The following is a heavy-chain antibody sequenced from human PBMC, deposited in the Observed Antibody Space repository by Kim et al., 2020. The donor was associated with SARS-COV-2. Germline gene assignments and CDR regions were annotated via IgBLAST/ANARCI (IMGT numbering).Heavy chain of an antibody. CDR2: ISGSGGST. CDR3: AKVVSRITIFGVVTRGGMDV. Sequence: GGSLRLSCAASGFTFSSYAMSWVRQAPGQGLEWVSAISGSGGSTYYADSVKGRFTISRDNSKNTLYLQMNSLRAEDTAVYYCAKVVSRITIFGVVTRGGMDVGRQGAGVTVS. D-gene: IGHD3-3*01. J-gene: IGHJ6*02. CDR1: GFTFSSYA. V-gene: IGHV3-23*01.